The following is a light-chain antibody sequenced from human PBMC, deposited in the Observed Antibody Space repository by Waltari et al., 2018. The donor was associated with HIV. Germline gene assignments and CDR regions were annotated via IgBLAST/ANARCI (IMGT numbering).Light chain of an antibody. V-gene: IGLV3-21*02. Sequence: SYVLTQPTSVSVAPGQTARITGGGNNIGAKSVPRYRHRLGQAPALVVYDDVERPSGMSDRISGSNSGNTATLLITGAEVGDEAEYYCQVWDMTSDHFVFGPGTTVTVL. CDR1: NIGAKS. CDR3: QVWDMTSDHFV. J-gene: IGLJ1*01. CDR2: DDV.